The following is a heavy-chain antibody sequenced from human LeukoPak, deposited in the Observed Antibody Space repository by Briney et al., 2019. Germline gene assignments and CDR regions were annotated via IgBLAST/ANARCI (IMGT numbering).Heavy chain of an antibody. Sequence: GGSLRLSCAACGFTFSNYAMSWVRQAPGKGLEGVSVIRASGGGTYYADSVKGRFTISRDNSKNTLYMQMNSLRVEDTVVYYCAVRIKTPEGDWGRRTLVSVCS. CDR1: GFTFSNYA. CDR3: AVRIKTPEGD. CDR2: IRASGGGT. D-gene: IGHD1-14*01. J-gene: IGHJ4*02. V-gene: IGHV3-23*01.